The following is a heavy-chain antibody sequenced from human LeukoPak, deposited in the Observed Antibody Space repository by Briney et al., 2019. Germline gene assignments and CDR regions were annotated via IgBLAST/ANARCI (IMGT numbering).Heavy chain of an antibody. CDR1: GDTFTGYA. CDR2: INAGNGAT. J-gene: IGHJ4*02. Sequence: GASVKVSCKASGDTFTGYAMHWVRQAPGQRLEWMGWINAGNGATKYSQKFQGRFTITRDTSASTAYMALSSLTSEDTTIYYCARGRWSSSGWYYFDYWGQGTQVTVSS. D-gene: IGHD6-19*01. V-gene: IGHV1-3*01. CDR3: ARGRWSSSGWYYFDY.